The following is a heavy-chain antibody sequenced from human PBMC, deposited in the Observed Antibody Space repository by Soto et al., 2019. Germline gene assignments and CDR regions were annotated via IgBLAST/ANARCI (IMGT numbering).Heavy chain of an antibody. CDR2: ISSSSSTI. CDR1: GFTFSRYW. V-gene: IGHV3-48*02. Sequence: GGSLRLSCAASGFTFSRYWMHWVRQAPGKGLEWVSYISSSSSTIYYADSVKGRFTISRDNAKNSLYLQMNSLRDEDTAVYYCARRPGGVSEYYYYGMDVWGQGTTVTVSS. D-gene: IGHD3-16*01. CDR3: ARRPGGVSEYYYYGMDV. J-gene: IGHJ6*02.